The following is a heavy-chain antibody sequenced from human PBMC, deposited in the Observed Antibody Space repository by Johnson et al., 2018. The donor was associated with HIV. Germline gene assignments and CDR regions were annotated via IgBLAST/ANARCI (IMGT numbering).Heavy chain of an antibody. D-gene: IGHD2-2*01. V-gene: IGHV3-9*01. CDR1: GFTFDDYA. Sequence: VQLVESGGGLVQPGRSLRLSCAASGFTFDDYAMHWVRQAPGKGLEWVSGISWNSGSIGYADSVKGRFTISRDNSKNTLYLQMNSLRPEDTAVYYCATCRVPAAMFDALDIWGQGTMVTVSS. CDR3: ATCRVPAAMFDALDI. J-gene: IGHJ3*02. CDR2: ISWNSGSI.